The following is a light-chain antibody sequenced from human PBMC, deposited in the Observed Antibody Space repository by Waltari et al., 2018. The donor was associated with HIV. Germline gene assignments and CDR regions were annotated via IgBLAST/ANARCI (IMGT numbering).Light chain of an antibody. Sequence: EIVMTQSPDTLSVSPGDRASLFCRASQSIGTNLAWYQHKPGQAPRLIIYGASTRATDIPARFSGSGSGTEFTLTISSLQSEDFAVYSCQQYHRWPPLTFGGGTKVEIK. CDR2: GAS. V-gene: IGKV3-15*01. CDR1: QSIGTN. CDR3: QQYHRWPPLT. J-gene: IGKJ4*01.